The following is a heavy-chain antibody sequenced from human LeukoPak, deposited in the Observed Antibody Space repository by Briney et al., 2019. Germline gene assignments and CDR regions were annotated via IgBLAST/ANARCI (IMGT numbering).Heavy chain of an antibody. V-gene: IGHV1-46*01. CDR1: GYTFTSNY. CDR3: AGWGAYCSGGSCYSDY. Sequence: ASVKVSCKAFGYTFTSNYMHWVRQAPGQGPEWMGVISPSGGSTTYAQKFQGRVTLTRDMSTSTAYMELSSLRSEDTAVYYCAGWGAYCSGGSCYSDYWGQGTLVTVSS. CDR2: ISPSGGST. J-gene: IGHJ4*02. D-gene: IGHD2-15*01.